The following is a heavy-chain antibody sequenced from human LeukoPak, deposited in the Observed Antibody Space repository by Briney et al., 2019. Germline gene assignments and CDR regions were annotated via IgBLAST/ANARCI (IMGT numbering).Heavy chain of an antibody. V-gene: IGHV1-69*13. Sequence: GASVKVSCKASGGTFSSYAISWVRQAPGQGLEWMGGIIPIFGTANYAQKFQGRVTITADESTSTAYMALSSLRSEDTAVYYCARDPYGSGSYTPYNWFDPWGQGTLVTVSS. CDR2: IIPIFGTA. D-gene: IGHD3-10*01. CDR3: ARDPYGSGSYTPYNWFDP. CDR1: GGTFSSYA. J-gene: IGHJ5*02.